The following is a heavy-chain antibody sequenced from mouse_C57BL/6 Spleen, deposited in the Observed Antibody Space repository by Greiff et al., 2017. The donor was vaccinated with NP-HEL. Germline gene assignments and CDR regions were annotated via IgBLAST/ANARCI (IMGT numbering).Heavy chain of an antibody. V-gene: IGHV1-61*01. D-gene: IGHD1-2*01. Sequence: VQLQQPGAELVRPGSSVKLSCKASGYTFTSYWMDWVKQRPGQGLEWIGNIYPSDSETHYNQKFKDKATLTVDKSSSTAYMQLSSLTSEDSAVYYCARTATAYYFDYWGQGTSVTVSS. J-gene: IGHJ4*01. CDR1: GYTFTSYW. CDR2: IYPSDSET. CDR3: ARTATAYYFDY.